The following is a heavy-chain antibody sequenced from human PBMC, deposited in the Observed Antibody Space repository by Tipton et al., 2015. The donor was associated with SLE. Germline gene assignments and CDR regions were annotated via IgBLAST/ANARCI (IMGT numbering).Heavy chain of an antibody. J-gene: IGHJ4*02. CDR2: SYIGGGGT. V-gene: IGHV3-53*01. CDR3: ASGRLRFREWLSPLGY. CDR1: AFSVSAYH. D-gene: IGHD3-3*01. Sequence: QLVQSGGGLVQPGGSLRLSCAASAFSVSAYHMTWVRQAPGKGLEWVSVSYIGGGGTGYADSVKGRFTISRDNAKNSLYLQMNSLRIEDTAMYYCASGRLRFREWLSPLGYWGQGTLVTVSS.